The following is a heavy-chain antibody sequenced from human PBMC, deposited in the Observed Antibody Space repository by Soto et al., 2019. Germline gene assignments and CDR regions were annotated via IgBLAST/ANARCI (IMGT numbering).Heavy chain of an antibody. CDR1: GYTFTSYD. J-gene: IGHJ4*02. CDR3: AGEDHGYGPPKS. V-gene: IGHV1-8*01. CDR2: VNPNSGNT. Sequence: QVQLVQSGAEVKKPGASVKVSCKASGYTFTSYDINWVRQATGQGLEWMGWVNPNSGNTGYAQKFQGRVTMTRNTTISTAYMELSSLRSEDTAVYFCAGEDHGYGPPKSWGQGTLVTVSS. D-gene: IGHD5-18*01.